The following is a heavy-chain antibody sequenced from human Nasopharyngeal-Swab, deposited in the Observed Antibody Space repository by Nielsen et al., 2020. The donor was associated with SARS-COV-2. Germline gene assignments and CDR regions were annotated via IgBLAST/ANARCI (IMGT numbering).Heavy chain of an antibody. J-gene: IGHJ3*02. CDR3: ASGLAYYDILTGYQYDAFDI. D-gene: IGHD3-9*01. CDR2: IYYSGST. Sequence: WIRQPPGKGLEWIGSIYYSGSTYYNPSLKNRVIISVDTSKNQFSLKLSSVTAADTAVYYCASGLAYYDILTGYQYDAFDIWGQGTMVTVSS. V-gene: IGHV4-39*07.